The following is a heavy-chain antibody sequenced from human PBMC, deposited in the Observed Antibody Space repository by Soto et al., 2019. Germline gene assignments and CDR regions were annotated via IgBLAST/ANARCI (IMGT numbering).Heavy chain of an antibody. CDR1: GGSMTNNY. CDR2: IYFTGTT. D-gene: IGHD6-19*01. CDR3: ARGGWYNDY. V-gene: IGHV4-59*01. Sequence: PSETLSLTCTVSGGSMTNNYWSWIRQPPGKRLESIGYIYFTGTTNYSPSLKSRVTIEVDTSKNQFSLKLNSVTAADTAVYYCARGGWYNDYWGQGALVTVSS. J-gene: IGHJ4*02.